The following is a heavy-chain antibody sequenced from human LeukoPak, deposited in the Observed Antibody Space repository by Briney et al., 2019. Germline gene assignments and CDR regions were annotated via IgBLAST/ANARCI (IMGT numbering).Heavy chain of an antibody. CDR1: GDTFSSYA. CDR3: ASGGYGSGSYYKTFYHYGMDV. Sequence: GSSVKVSCKASGDTFSSYAISWVRQAPGQGLEWMGGIIPIFGTANYAQKFQGRVTITADKSTSTAYMELSSLRSEDTAVYYCASGGYGSGSYYKTFYHYGMDVWGKGTTVTVSS. J-gene: IGHJ6*04. V-gene: IGHV1-69*06. D-gene: IGHD3-10*01. CDR2: IIPIFGTA.